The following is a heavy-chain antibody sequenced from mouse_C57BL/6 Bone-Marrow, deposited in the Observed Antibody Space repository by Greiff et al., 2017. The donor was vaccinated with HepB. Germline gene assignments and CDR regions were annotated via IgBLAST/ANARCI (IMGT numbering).Heavy chain of an antibody. CDR3: AREGENYGSSHFDY. CDR2: IWSGGST. J-gene: IGHJ2*01. V-gene: IGHV2-2*01. Sequence: VQLKESGPGLVQPSQSLSITCTVSGFSLTSYGVHWVRQSPGKGLEWLGVIWSGGSTDYNAAFISRLSISKDNSKSQVFFKMNSLQADDTAIYYCAREGENYGSSHFDYWGQGTTLTVSS. CDR1: GFSLTSYG. D-gene: IGHD1-1*01.